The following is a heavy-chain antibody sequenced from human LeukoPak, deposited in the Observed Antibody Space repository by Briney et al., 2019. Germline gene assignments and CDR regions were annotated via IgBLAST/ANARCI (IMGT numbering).Heavy chain of an antibody. CDR3: ARKSVAATPRDIVYQYSYMDV. Sequence: GASVKVSCKSSGYTFTSYAMNWVRQAPGQGLEWMGWISTNTGNPTYAQGFTGRFVLSLDTSVSTAYPQISSLKAEDTAVYYCARKSVAATPRDIVYQYSYMDVWGKGTTVTVSS. CDR2: ISTNTGNP. D-gene: IGHD2-15*01. V-gene: IGHV7-4-1*02. J-gene: IGHJ6*03. CDR1: GYTFTSYA.